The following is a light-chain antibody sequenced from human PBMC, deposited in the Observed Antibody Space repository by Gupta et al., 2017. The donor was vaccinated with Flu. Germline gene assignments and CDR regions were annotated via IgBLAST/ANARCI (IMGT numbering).Light chain of an antibody. CDR1: QSVGTN. CDR3: QQSSSFPLT. J-gene: IGKJ2*01. Sequence: FQSATPDEKVTISCRASQSVGTNLHWYQQRPEQSPKLLINDASSSYTGVPSRFSGSGSGTEFTLTIRSLEAEDSATYYCQQSSSFPLTFGQGTKVEIK. V-gene: IGKV6-21*01. CDR2: DAS.